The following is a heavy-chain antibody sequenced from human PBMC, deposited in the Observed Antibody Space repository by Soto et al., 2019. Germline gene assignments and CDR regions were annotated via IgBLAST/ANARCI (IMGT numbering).Heavy chain of an antibody. CDR2: IGGRGGST. V-gene: IGHV3-23*01. CDR1: GFTFSSNA. Sequence: GGSLRLSCAASGFTFSSNALSWVRQAPGKGLEWVSAIGGRGGSTYYADSGKGRFTISGENSKNTLYLQMNSLRAEDTAVYYCAKDTISGSYSFGDYFDYWGQGTLVTVSS. J-gene: IGHJ4*02. D-gene: IGHD1-26*01. CDR3: AKDTISGSYSFGDYFDY.